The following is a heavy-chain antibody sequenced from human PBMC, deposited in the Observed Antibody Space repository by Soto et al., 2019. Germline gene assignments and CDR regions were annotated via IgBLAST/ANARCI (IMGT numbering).Heavy chain of an antibody. CDR2: ISGSGGST. D-gene: IGHD1-26*01. J-gene: IGHJ4*02. CDR3: AKSSTTRYSGSYPLGY. V-gene: IGHV3-23*01. Sequence: LRLSCAASGFTFSSYAMSWVRQAPGKGLEWVSAISGSGGSTYYADSVKGRFTISRDNSKNTLYLQMNSLRAEDTAVYYCAKSSTTRYSGSYPLGYWGQGTRVTVSS. CDR1: GFTFSSYA.